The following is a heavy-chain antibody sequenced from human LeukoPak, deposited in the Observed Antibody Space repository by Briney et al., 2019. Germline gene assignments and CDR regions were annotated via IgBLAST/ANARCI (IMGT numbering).Heavy chain of an antibody. CDR2: IVVGSGNT. J-gene: IGHJ6*02. D-gene: IGHD2-15*01. CDR3: AVAGVVAATPDGMDV. Sequence: SVKVSCKASGFTFTSSAMQWVRQARGQRLEWIGWIVVGSGNTNYAQKFQERVTITRDMSTSTAYMELSSLRSEDTAVYYCAVAGVVAATPDGMDVWGQGTTVTVSS. CDR1: GFTFTSSA. V-gene: IGHV1-58*02.